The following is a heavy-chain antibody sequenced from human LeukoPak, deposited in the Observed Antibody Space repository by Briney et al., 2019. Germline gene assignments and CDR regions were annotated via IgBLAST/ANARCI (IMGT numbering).Heavy chain of an antibody. J-gene: IGHJ4*02. Sequence: SQTLSLTCTVSGGSISSGGYYWSWIRQHPGKGLEWIGYIYYSGSTYYNPSLKSRVTISVDTSKNQFSLKLSSVTAGDTAVYYCAIGGSTLDWLHFDYWGQGTLVTVSS. CDR3: AIGGSTLDWLHFDY. V-gene: IGHV4-31*03. D-gene: IGHD3-9*01. CDR1: GGSISSGGYY. CDR2: IYYSGST.